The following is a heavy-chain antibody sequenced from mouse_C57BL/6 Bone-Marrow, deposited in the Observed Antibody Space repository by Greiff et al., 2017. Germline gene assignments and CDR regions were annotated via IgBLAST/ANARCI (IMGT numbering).Heavy chain of an antibody. V-gene: IGHV1-54*01. CDR1: GYAFTNYL. J-gene: IGHJ3*01. D-gene: IGHD4-1*01. CDR2: INPGSGGT. Sequence: QVQLKQSGAELVRPGTSVKVSCKASGYAFTNYLIEWVKQRPGQGLEWIGVINPGSGGTNYNEKFKGKATLTADKSSSTAYMQRSSLTSEDSAVYCCARSKNWDSWFAYWGQGTRVTVSA. CDR3: ARSKNWDSWFAY.